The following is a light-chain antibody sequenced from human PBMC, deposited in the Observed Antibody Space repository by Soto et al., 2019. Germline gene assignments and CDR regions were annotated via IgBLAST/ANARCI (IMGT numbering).Light chain of an antibody. J-gene: IGKJ5*01. Sequence: EIVITQSPTNRPVSPGERAPLSSRAGQNIHPNFGWYDQNPGQAPRRLFYGASTVATGVPARFSGIGSGPEFTLAINSRQAEDRTVYDCQQYYNWPRACGQGTQLEIK. CDR3: QQYYNWPRA. CDR1: QNIHPN. CDR2: GAS. V-gene: IGKV3-15*01.